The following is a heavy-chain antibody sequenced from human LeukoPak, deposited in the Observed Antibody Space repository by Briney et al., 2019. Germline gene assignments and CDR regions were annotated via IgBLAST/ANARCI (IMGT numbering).Heavy chain of an antibody. CDR3: ARDRLYSSGWNYFDY. CDR2: ISGSGGST. Sequence: PGGSLRLSCAASGFTFSSDAMSWVRQAPGKGLECVSVISGSGGSTHYADSVKGRFTISRDNSKNTLYLQMNSLRAEDTAVYYCARDRLYSSGWNYFDYWGQGTLVTVSS. D-gene: IGHD6-19*01. J-gene: IGHJ4*02. V-gene: IGHV3-23*01. CDR1: GFTFSSDA.